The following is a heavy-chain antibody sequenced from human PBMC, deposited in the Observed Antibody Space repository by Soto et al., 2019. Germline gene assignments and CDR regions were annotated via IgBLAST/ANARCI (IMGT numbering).Heavy chain of an antibody. D-gene: IGHD5-18*01. J-gene: IGHJ6*02. Sequence: GASVKVSCKASGYTFTSYYMHWVRQAPGQGLEWMGIINPSGGSTSYAQKFQGRVTMTRDTSTSTVYMELSSLRSEDTAVYYCASPGDGGDTAMTNYHYGMDVWGQGTTVTVSS. V-gene: IGHV1-46*01. CDR3: ASPGDGGDTAMTNYHYGMDV. CDR1: GYTFTSYY. CDR2: INPSGGST.